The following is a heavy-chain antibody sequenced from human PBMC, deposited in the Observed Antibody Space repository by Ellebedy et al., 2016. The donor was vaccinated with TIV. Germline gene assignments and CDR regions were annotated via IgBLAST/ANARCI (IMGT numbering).Heavy chain of an antibody. J-gene: IGHJ4*02. Sequence: GESLKISCKGSGYSFTSYWAGWVRQMPGKGLEWMGIIYPGDSDTRYSPSFQGPVTISADKSISTAYLQWSSLKASDTAMYYCARRPFRSRSLYDYWGQGTLVTVSS. CDR1: GYSFTSYW. D-gene: IGHD3-3*01. V-gene: IGHV5-51*01. CDR2: IYPGDSDT. CDR3: ARRPFRSRSLYDY.